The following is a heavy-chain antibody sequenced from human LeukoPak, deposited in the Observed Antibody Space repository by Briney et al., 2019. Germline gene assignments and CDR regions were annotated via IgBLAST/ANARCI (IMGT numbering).Heavy chain of an antibody. CDR2: ISGSGGST. V-gene: IGHV3-23*01. CDR3: AKGVSRYGDFDY. D-gene: IGHD4-17*01. Sequence: GGSQRLSCAASGFTFVNHAMSWVRQAPGKGLEWVSSISGSGGSTYYADSVKGRFTISRDNSKNTVYLQMNSLQAEDTAVYYCAKGVSRYGDFDYWGQGTLVTVSS. CDR1: GFTFVNHA. J-gene: IGHJ4*02.